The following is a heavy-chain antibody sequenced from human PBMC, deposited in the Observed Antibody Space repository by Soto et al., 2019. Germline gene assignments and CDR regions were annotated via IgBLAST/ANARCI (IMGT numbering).Heavy chain of an antibody. D-gene: IGHD2-15*01. V-gene: IGHV1-18*01. CDR1: GYTFTSYG. CDR3: ARAPIDYCSGGSCYSSGFDY. CDR2: ISAYNGNT. J-gene: IGHJ4*02. Sequence: ASVKVSCKASGYTFTSYGISWVRQAPGQGLEWMGWISAYNGNTNYAQKLQGRVTMTTDTSTSTAYMELRSLRSDDTAVYYCARAPIDYCSGGSCYSSGFDYWGQGTLVTVSS.